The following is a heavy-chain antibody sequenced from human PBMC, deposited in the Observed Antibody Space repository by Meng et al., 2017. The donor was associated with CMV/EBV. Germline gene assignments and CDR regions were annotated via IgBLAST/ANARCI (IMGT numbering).Heavy chain of an antibody. CDR3: AKSKNRLGIAAAGPGFDY. D-gene: IGHD6-13*01. V-gene: IGHV3-30*02. CDR2: IRYDGSNK. J-gene: IGHJ4*02. CDR1: GFTFSSYG. Sequence: GGSLRLSCAASGFTFSSYGMHWVRQAPGKGLEWVAFIRYDGSNKYYADSVKGRFTISRDNSKNTLYLQMNSLRAEDTAVYYCAKSKNRLGIAAAGPGFDYWGQGTLVTVSS.